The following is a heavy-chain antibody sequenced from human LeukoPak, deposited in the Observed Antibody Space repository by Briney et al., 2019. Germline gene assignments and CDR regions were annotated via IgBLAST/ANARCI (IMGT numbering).Heavy chain of an antibody. Sequence: SQTLSLTCVVSGDSVSSKNGAWNWIRQSPSRGLEWLGRTYCRSKWYNDYAESMEGRMTISQDTSKNQYSLQLNSVTPDDTAVYYCARDFGTTGWHTFDYWGQGTLVTVSS. J-gene: IGHJ4*02. CDR3: ARDFGTTGWHTFDY. CDR2: TYCRSKWYN. CDR1: GDSVSSKNGA. D-gene: IGHD6-19*01. V-gene: IGHV6-1*01.